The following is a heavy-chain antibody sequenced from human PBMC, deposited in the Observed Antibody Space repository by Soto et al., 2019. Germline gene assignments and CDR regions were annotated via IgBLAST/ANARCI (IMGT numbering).Heavy chain of an antibody. V-gene: IGHV3-30-3*01. CDR3: ARETPDQVASFDY. CDR1: GFTFSSYA. J-gene: IGHJ4*02. D-gene: IGHD2-15*01. CDR2: ISYDGSNK. Sequence: PGGSLRLSYAASGFTFSSYAMHWVRQAPGKGLEWVAVISYDGSNKYYADSVKGRFTISRDNSKNTLYLQMNSLRAEDTAVYYCARETPDQVASFDYWGQGTLVTVSS.